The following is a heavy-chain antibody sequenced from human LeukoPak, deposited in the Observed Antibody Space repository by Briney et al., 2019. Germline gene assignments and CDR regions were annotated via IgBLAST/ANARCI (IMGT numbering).Heavy chain of an antibody. CDR1: GYSISSGYY. Sequence: PSETLSLTCTVSGYSISSGYYWGWIRQPPGKGLEWIGSIYHSGSTYYNPSLKSRVTISVDTSKNQFSLKLSSVTAADTAVYYCAREELGSTYWGQGTLVTVS. D-gene: IGHD7-27*01. CDR3: AREELGSTY. V-gene: IGHV4-38-2*02. CDR2: IYHSGST. J-gene: IGHJ4*02.